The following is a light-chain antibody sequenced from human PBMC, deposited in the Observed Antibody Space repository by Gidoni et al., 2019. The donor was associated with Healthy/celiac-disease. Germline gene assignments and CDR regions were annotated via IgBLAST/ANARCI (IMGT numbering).Light chain of an antibody. CDR1: QSVSSN. CDR2: GAS. Sequence: EIVMTQSPATLSVSPGERATLSCRASQSVSSNLAWYQQQPCQAPRLLIYGASTRATGIPARFSGCGSGREFTLTICCLQSEDFAVYYCQQYNNWPPWTFGQXTKVEIK. J-gene: IGKJ1*01. V-gene: IGKV3-15*01. CDR3: QQYNNWPPWT.